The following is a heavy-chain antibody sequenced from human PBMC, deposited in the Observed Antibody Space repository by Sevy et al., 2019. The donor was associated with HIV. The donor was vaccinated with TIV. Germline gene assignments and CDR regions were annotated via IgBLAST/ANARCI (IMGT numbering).Heavy chain of an antibody. CDR2: ISYDGSDK. D-gene: IGHD4-17*01. Sequence: GGSLRLSCAASGFALSNYYAMHWVRQAAGKGLEWVALISYDGSDKYYADSVKGRFTISRDNFKNTLYLQMNSLTTEDTAVYYCARPRANYVDHYFFYAMDVWGQGTTVTVSS. CDR3: ARPRANYVDHYFFYAMDV. J-gene: IGHJ6*02. V-gene: IGHV3-30-3*01. CDR1: GFALSNYYA.